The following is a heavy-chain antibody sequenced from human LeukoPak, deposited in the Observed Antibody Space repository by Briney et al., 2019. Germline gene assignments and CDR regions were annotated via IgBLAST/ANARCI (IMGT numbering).Heavy chain of an antibody. D-gene: IGHD2-15*01. CDR3: ARTRSLQYCSGGSCHYFDY. CDR2: ISYDGNNK. V-gene: IGHV3-30*04. CDR1: GFTFSSYA. J-gene: IGHJ4*02. Sequence: PGRSLRLSCAASGFTFSSYAMHWVRQAPGKGLEWVAVISYDGNNKYYADSVKGRFTISRDNSKNTLYLQMNSLRPEDTAVFYCARTRSLQYCSGGSCHYFDYWGQGTLVTVSS.